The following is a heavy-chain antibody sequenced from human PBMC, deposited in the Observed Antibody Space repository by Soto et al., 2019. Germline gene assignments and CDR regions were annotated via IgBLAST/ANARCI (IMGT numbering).Heavy chain of an antibody. CDR3: ARDRMGSAYFDY. D-gene: IGHD1-26*01. CDR1: GGSISSSSYY. V-gene: IGHV4-61*01. CDR2: IYHSGST. J-gene: IGHJ4*02. Sequence: SETLSLTCTVSGGSISSSSYYWGWIRQPPGKGLEWIGYIYHSGSTNYNPSLKSRVTISVDTSKNQFSLKLSSVTAADTAVYYCARDRMGSAYFDYWGQGTLVTVSS.